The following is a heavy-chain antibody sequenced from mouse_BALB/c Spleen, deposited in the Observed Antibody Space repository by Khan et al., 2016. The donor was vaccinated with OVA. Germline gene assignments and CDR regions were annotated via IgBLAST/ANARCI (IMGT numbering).Heavy chain of an antibody. CDR2: ISYSGST. D-gene: IGHD1-2*01. CDR1: GYSITSGYG. J-gene: IGHJ2*01. Sequence: VQLKQSGPGLVKPSLSLSLTCTVTGYSITSGYGWNWIRQFPGNKLEWMGYISYSGSTNYNPSLKSRISITRDTSKNQFFLQLNSVTTEDTATYYCARTARIKYWGQGTTLTVSS. CDR3: ARTARIKY. V-gene: IGHV3-2*02.